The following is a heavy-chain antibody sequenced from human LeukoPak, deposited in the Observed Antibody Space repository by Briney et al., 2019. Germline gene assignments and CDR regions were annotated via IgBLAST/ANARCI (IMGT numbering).Heavy chain of an antibody. CDR2: ISYDGSNK. Sequence: GRSLRLSCAASGFTFSSYGMYWVRQAPGKGLEWVAVISYDGSNKYYADSVKGRFTISRDNSKNTLYLQMNSLRAEDTAVYYCAKDLSNSSGWPKLDYWGQGTLVPVSS. J-gene: IGHJ4*02. CDR3: AKDLSNSSGWPKLDY. V-gene: IGHV3-30*18. CDR1: GFTFSSYG. D-gene: IGHD6-19*01.